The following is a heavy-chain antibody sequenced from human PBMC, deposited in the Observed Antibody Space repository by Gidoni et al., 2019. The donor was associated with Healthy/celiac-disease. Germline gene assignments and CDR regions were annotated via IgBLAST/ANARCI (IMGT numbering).Heavy chain of an antibody. J-gene: IGHJ6*02. CDR2: ISAYKGNT. D-gene: IGHD2-8*01. V-gene: IGHV1-18*01. CDR1: GYTFTSYG. CDR3: ARVYLMVLAYGMDV. Sequence: QVQLVRSGAEGKEPGASGAVSCKASGYTFTSYGISWVRQAPGQGLECMGWISAYKGNTNYAQKLQGRVTMTTDTSTSTAYMELSSLRADDSAVYYCARVYLMVLAYGMDVWGQVTTFTVSS.